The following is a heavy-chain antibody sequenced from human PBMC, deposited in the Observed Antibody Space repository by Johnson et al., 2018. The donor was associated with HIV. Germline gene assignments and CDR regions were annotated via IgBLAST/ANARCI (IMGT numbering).Heavy chain of an antibody. CDR3: AKESKWESRTPHAFDI. D-gene: IGHD1-26*01. V-gene: IGHV3-30*02. CDR1: GFTFNTYG. J-gene: IGHJ3*02. Sequence: QVQLVESGGGLVKPGGSLRLSCAASGFTFNTYGMDWVRQAPGKGLEWVAFIRYDGSSKYYADSVKGRFTVSRDNSKNTLYLQMKSLRPEDTAVYYCAKESKWESRTPHAFDIWGQGTMVTVSS. CDR2: IRYDGSSK.